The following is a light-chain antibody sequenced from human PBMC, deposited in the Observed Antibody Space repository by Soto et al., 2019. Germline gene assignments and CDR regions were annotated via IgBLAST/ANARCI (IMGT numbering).Light chain of an antibody. CDR3: QQRSNWQIT. Sequence: EILMTQSPATLSVSPGERATLSCRASQSVSSNTAWYQQKPGQAPRLLIYSVSTRATGIPARFSGSGSGTEFTLTISSLDPDDFAVYYCQQRSNWQITFGQGTRLEIK. V-gene: IGKV3-15*01. CDR2: SVS. J-gene: IGKJ5*01. CDR1: QSVSSN.